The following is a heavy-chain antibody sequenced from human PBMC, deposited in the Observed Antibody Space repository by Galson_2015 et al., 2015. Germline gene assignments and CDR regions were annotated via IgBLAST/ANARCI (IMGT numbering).Heavy chain of an antibody. CDR1: GYTFGDHG. Sequence: SLRLSCAASGYTFGDHGIHWVRQAPGKGLEWVAVIWYDGSQRYYADSVKGRFTISRDNSKNTAFLQMDSLRVEDTAVYYCARFYGNYQGYDYWGQGTLVTVSS. CDR2: IWYDGSQR. D-gene: IGHD4-11*01. J-gene: IGHJ4*02. CDR3: ARFYGNYQGYDY. V-gene: IGHV3-33*03.